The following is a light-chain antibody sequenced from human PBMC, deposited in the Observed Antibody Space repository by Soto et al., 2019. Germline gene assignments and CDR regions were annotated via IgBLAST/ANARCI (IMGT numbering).Light chain of an antibody. Sequence: NFMLTQPHSVSESQGKTVTISCTRSSGSIDSNYVQWYQQRPGSSPTTMIYEDNLRLSGVPDRFSGSIDSSSNSASLTISGLKTEDEADYYCHSYDDNNHGVFGGGTKLTVL. CDR2: EDN. CDR1: SGSIDSNY. V-gene: IGLV6-57*01. J-gene: IGLJ3*02. CDR3: HSYDDNNHGV.